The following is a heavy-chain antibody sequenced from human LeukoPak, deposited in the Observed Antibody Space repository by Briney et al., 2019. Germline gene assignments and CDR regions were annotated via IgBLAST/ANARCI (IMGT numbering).Heavy chain of an antibody. CDR3: ARGTVLTGYASFDY. CDR2: ANHNGGT. D-gene: IGHD2-15*01. Sequence: SETLSLTCAVNGGSFRGYYWTWIRQTPGKGLEWIGEANHNGGTNYSPSLKSRITISVDTSKNQFSLKLNSVTAADTAVYFCARGTVLTGYASFDYWGQGTPVTVSS. J-gene: IGHJ4*02. V-gene: IGHV4-34*01. CDR1: GGSFRGYY.